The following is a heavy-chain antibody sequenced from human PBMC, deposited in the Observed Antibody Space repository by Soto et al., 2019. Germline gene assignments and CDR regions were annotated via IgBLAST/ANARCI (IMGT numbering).Heavy chain of an antibody. J-gene: IGHJ6*03. CDR3: ARSYYDILTGYSKADIYYYYYMDV. CDR1: GGSISSSSYY. V-gene: IGHV4-39*01. Sequence: QLQLQESGPGLVKPSETLSLTCTVSGGSISSSSYYWGWIRQPPGKGLEWIGSIYYSGSTYYNPSLKSRVTISVDTSKNQFSLKLSSVTAADTAVYYCARSYYDILTGYSKADIYYYYYMDVWGKGTTVTVSS. CDR2: IYYSGST. D-gene: IGHD3-9*01.